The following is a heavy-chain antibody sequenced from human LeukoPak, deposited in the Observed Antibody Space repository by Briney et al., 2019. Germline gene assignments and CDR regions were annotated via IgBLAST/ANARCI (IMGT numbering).Heavy chain of an antibody. CDR1: GGSISSGGYY. CDR3: ARLSLTRDFDY. CDR2: IYYSGST. Sequence: SETLSLTCTVSGGSISSGGYYWSWIRQHPGKGLEWIGYIYYSGSTYYNPSLKSRVTILVDTSKNQFSLKLSSVTAADTAVYYCARLSLTRDFDYWGQGTLVTVSS. J-gene: IGHJ4*02. D-gene: IGHD2-8*01. V-gene: IGHV4-31*03.